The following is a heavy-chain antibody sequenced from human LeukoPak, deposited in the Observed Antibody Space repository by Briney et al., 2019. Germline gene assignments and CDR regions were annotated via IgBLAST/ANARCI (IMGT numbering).Heavy chain of an antibody. CDR2: ISGSGGST. J-gene: IGHJ4*02. CDR3: AKAGEMATINNYFDY. Sequence: GGSLRLSCAASGFTFSSYAMSWVRQAPGKGLEWVSAISGSGGSTYYADSVKGRFTISRDNSKNTLYLQMNSLRAEDTAVYYCAKAGEMATINNYFDYWGQGTLVTVSS. CDR1: GFTFSSYA. D-gene: IGHD5-24*01. V-gene: IGHV3-23*01.